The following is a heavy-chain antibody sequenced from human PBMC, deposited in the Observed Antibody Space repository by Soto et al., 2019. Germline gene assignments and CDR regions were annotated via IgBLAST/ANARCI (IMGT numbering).Heavy chain of an antibody. CDR1: GFTFSRHD. V-gene: IGHV3-13*01. D-gene: IGHD2-21*02. CDR3: ARRPRGGRDRYECRGMDV. Sequence: EVQLVESGGALVQPGGYLRLSCAASGFTFSRHDMHWVRQAAGKGLEWVSTIGVVGDTYYPDSVKGRFTVSREDAKDSLYLEMSGLRDEDTAVYDCARRPRGGRDRYECRGMDVWGEGTTVTVSS. CDR2: IGVVGDT. J-gene: IGHJ6*04.